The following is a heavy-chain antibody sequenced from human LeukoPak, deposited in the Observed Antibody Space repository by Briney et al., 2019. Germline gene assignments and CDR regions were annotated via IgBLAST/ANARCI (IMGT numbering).Heavy chain of an antibody. Sequence: PGGSLRLSCAASGFTFSSYEMNSVRQAPGKGLEWVSYISNSDNTRTYADSVKGRFTISRDNAKNSLYLDMNSLRAEDTAVYYCAREIVSAMAGNFDYWGQGTLVTVSS. J-gene: IGHJ4*02. V-gene: IGHV3-48*03. D-gene: IGHD6-19*01. CDR2: ISNSDNTR. CDR1: GFTFSSYE. CDR3: AREIVSAMAGNFDY.